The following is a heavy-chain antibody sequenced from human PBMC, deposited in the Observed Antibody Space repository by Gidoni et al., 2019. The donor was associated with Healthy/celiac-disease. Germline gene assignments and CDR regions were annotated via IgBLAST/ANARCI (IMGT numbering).Heavy chain of an antibody. CDR1: GFTFSSYA. CDR2: ISCSGGST. CDR3: AKDPRALWSGSYYGPGAFDI. Sequence: EVQLLESGGGLVQPGGSLRLSCAASGFTFSSYAMSWVRQAPGKGLEWVSAISCSGGSTYYADSVKGRFTISRDNSKNTLYLQMNSLRAEDTAVYYCAKDPRALWSGSYYGPGAFDIWGQGTMVTVSS. J-gene: IGHJ3*02. D-gene: IGHD1-26*01. V-gene: IGHV3-23*01.